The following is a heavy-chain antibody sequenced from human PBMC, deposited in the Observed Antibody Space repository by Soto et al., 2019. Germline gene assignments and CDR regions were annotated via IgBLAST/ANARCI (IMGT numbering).Heavy chain of an antibody. J-gene: IGHJ6*02. CDR3: ARGLVVVPAATTAYYYGMDV. CDR1: GGSFSGYY. V-gene: IGHV4-34*01. D-gene: IGHD2-2*01. Sequence: QVQLQQWGAGLLKPSETLSLTCAVYGGSFSGYYWSWIRQPPGKGLEWIGEINHSGSTNYNPSLQSRVTISVDTSENQCSLKLSSVTAADTAVYYCARGLVVVPAATTAYYYGMDVWGQGTTVTVSS. CDR2: INHSGST.